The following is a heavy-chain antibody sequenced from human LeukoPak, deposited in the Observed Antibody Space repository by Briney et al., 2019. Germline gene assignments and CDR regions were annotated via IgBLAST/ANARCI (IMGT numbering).Heavy chain of an antibody. J-gene: IGHJ6*03. D-gene: IGHD2-21*02. CDR3: ARDLQHIVVVTGGYYYYYYMDV. CDR1: GFTFSSYA. CDR2: ISYDGSNK. Sequence: GGSLRLSCAASGFTFSSYAMHWVRQAPGKGLEWVAVISYDGSNKYYADSVKGRFTISRDNSKNTLYLRMNSLRAEDTAVYYCARDLQHIVVVTGGYYYYYYMDVWGKGTTVTVSS. V-gene: IGHV3-30*04.